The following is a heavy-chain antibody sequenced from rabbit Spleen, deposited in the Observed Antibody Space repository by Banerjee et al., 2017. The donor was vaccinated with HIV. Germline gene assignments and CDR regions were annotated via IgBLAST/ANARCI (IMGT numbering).Heavy chain of an antibody. CDR1: GVTISSRNW. J-gene: IGHJ4*01. CDR3: ARESFYNADGDDKDFNL. D-gene: IGHD2-1*01. CDR2: VVTDDGST. Sequence: ALQEAGGDLVKPGASLTPTCTASGVTISSRNWICWVLQAPGKRPEWIACVVTDDGSTYYASCAKGRFTISKTSSTTVTLQMTSMTAADTATYFCARESFYNADGDDKDFNLWGPGTLVTVS. V-gene: IGHV1S40*01.